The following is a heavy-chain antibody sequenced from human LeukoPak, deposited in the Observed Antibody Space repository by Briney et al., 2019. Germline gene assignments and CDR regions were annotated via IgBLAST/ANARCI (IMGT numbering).Heavy chain of an antibody. CDR2: IYISGST. CDR3: ARDLGYYDSSGYIIDAFDI. CDR1: GGSISSYY. Sequence: SETLSLTCTVSGGSISSYYWSWIRQPAGKGLEWIGRIYISGSTNYNPSLKSRVTMSVDTSKNQFSLKLSSVTAADTAVYHCARDLGYYDSSGYIIDAFDIWGQGTMVTVSS. V-gene: IGHV4-4*07. J-gene: IGHJ3*02. D-gene: IGHD3-22*01.